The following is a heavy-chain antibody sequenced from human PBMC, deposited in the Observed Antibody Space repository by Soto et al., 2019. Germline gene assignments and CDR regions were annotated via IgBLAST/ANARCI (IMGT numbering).Heavy chain of an antibody. J-gene: IGHJ4*02. CDR2: IYWDDVQ. Sequence: QITLKESGPTLVKPTQTLTLTCTISGFSLSTSGVGVGWIRQPPGKSLEWLALIYWDDVQRYSPSLKTRLTITKDNSRSQVVRTMTNMDPVDTATYYCAHSPCSGGTCYLFDYWGQGTLVTVSS. V-gene: IGHV2-5*02. D-gene: IGHD2-15*01. CDR3: AHSPCSGGTCYLFDY. CDR1: GFSLSTSGVG.